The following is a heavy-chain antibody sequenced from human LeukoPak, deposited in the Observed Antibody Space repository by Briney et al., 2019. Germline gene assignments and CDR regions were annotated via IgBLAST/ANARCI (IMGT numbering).Heavy chain of an antibody. CDR2: IIHILGIA. CDR3: AREAYIVVVPALDY. J-gene: IGHJ4*02. CDR1: GNTFSSYA. Sequence: SVKFSCKASGNTFSSYAISWVPQAPGPGLEWMGKIIHILGIANYAQKFQGRVTITADKSTSTAYMELSSLRSEDTAVYYCAREAYIVVVPALDYWGQGTLVTVSS. D-gene: IGHD2-2*01. V-gene: IGHV1-69*04.